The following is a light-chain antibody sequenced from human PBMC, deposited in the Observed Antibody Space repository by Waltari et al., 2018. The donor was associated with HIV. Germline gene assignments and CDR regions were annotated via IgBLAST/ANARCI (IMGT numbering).Light chain of an antibody. CDR1: ESVGSF. J-gene: IGKJ1*01. CDR2: GVS. Sequence: EIVMTQSPVALSVSPGDRVTLSCRASESVGSFFAWYQKRPGQSPSLLMYGVSTRASGVSARFSGSGSGTEVNLTITSLQSDDSAIYFCQQFYNWPRTFGQGTTVEVK. V-gene: IGKV3-15*01. CDR3: QQFYNWPRT.